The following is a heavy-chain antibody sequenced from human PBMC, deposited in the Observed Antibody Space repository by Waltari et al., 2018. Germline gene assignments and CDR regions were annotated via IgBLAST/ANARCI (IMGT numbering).Heavy chain of an antibody. CDR3: ARGQYDYGDYSFDY. V-gene: IGHV1-2*02. Sequence: QVQLVQSGTEVKKPGASVKVSCKASGYTFSGHYMHWVRQAPGQGLEWMGWINPNSGGTKYAQKFQGRVTMTRDTSISTTYMELGRLRSDDTAVYYCARGQYDYGDYSFDYWGQGTLVTVSS. CDR2: INPNSGGT. J-gene: IGHJ4*02. D-gene: IGHD4-17*01. CDR1: GYTFSGHY.